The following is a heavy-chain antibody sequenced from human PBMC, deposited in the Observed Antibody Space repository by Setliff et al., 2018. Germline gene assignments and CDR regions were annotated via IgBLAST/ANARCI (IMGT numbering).Heavy chain of an antibody. CDR3: ARCWWNYINF. J-gene: IGHJ4*02. CDR2: IKEDGSEQ. V-gene: IGHV3-7*03. Sequence: GGSLRLSCEASGFNITGRWMSWVRQAPGKGLAWVANIKEDGSEQYYVNSVWGRFSISTDNARNSVFLEMNSLRAEDTAVYYCARCWWNYINFWGQGMQVTVSS. D-gene: IGHD2-15*01. CDR1: GFNITGRW.